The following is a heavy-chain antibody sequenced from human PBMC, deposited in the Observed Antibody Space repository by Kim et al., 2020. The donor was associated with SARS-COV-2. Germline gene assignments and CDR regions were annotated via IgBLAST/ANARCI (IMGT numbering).Heavy chain of an antibody. D-gene: IGHD2-15*01. CDR1: GGSFSGYY. CDR3: ARGDATSDY. J-gene: IGHJ4*02. CDR2: INHSGST. V-gene: IGHV4-34*01. Sequence: SETLSLTCAVYGGSFSGYYWSWIRQPPGKGLEWIGEINHSGSTNYNPSLKSRVTISVDTSKNQFSLKLSSVTAADTAVYYCARGDATSDYWGQGTLVTVSS.